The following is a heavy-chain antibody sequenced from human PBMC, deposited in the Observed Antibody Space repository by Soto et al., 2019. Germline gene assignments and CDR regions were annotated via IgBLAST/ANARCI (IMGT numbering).Heavy chain of an antibody. J-gene: IGHJ6*02. D-gene: IGHD3-22*01. V-gene: IGHV3-33*01. CDR3: ARDMAYYDSKEIRGRYYYYYGMDV. Sequence: PGGSLRLSCAASGFTFSSYGMHWVRQAPGKGLEWVAVIWYDGSNKYYADSVKGRFTISRDNSKNTLYLQMNSLRAEDTAVYYCARDMAYYDSKEIRGRYYYYYGMDVWGQGTTVTVSS. CDR1: GFTFSSYG. CDR2: IWYDGSNK.